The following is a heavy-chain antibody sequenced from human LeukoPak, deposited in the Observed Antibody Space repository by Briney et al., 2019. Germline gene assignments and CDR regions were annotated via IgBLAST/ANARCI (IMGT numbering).Heavy chain of an antibody. CDR2: IIPIFGTA. CDR1: GGTFSSYA. J-gene: IGHJ4*02. CDR3: ASRSGYYFSYFDY. D-gene: IGHD3-22*01. V-gene: IGHV1-69*13. Sequence: SVKVSCKASGGTFSSYAISWVRQAPGQGLEWMGGIIPIFGTANYAQKFQGRVTITADESTSTAYMELSSLRSEDTAVYYCASRSGYYFSYFDYWGQGTLVAVSS.